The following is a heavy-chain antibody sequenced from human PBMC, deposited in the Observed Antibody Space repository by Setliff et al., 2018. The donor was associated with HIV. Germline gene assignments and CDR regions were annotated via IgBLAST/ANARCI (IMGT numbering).Heavy chain of an antibody. CDR2: IYTSGST. V-gene: IGHV4-61*09. CDR3: ARLAASIAARRRFDY. Sequence: SETLSLTCTVSGGSISSGRYYWSWIRQPAGKGLEWIGHIYTSGSTNYNPSLKSRVTISVDTSKNQYSLKLSSVTAADTAVYYCARLAASIAARRRFDYWGQGTLVTVSS. CDR1: GGSISSGRYY. J-gene: IGHJ4*02. D-gene: IGHD6-6*01.